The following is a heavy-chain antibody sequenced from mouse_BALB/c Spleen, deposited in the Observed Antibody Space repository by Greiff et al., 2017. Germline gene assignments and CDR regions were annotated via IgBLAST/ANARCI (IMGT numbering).Heavy chain of an antibody. Sequence: QVHVKQSGAELARPGASVKLSCKASGYTFTSYWMQWVKQRPGQGLEWIGAIYPGDGDTRYTQKFKGKATLTADKSSSTAYMQLSSLASEDSAVYYCARSPYGNYDYWGQGTTLTVSS. J-gene: IGHJ2*01. CDR2: IYPGDGDT. CDR3: ARSPYGNYDY. V-gene: IGHV1-87*01. D-gene: IGHD2-1*01. CDR1: GYTFTSYW.